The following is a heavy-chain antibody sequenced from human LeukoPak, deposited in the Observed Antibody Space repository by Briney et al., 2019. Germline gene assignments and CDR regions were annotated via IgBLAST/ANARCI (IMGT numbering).Heavy chain of an antibody. Sequence: TGGSLRLSCAASGFTFSSYAMHWVRQAPGKGLEWVAVISYDGSNKYYADSVKGRFTISRDNSKNTLYLQMNSLRAEDTAVYYCARESGDDFWSGYYTNWFDPWGQGTLVTVSS. V-gene: IGHV3-30-3*01. J-gene: IGHJ5*02. CDR1: GFTFSSYA. CDR3: ARESGDDFWSGYYTNWFDP. CDR2: ISYDGSNK. D-gene: IGHD3-3*01.